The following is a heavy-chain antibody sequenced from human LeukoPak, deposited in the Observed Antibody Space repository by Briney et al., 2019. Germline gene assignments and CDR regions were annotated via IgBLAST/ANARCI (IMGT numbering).Heavy chain of an antibody. V-gene: IGHV5-51*01. Sequence: GESLKISCRGSGYSFTSYWSGWVGQMPGKALNWMGIIYPGDSDTRYSPSFQGQVTISADKSISTAYLQWSSLKASDTAMYYCARVARLRYPDEWGQGTLVTVSS. CDR3: ARVARLRYPDE. J-gene: IGHJ4*02. CDR1: GYSFTSYW. D-gene: IGHD3-9*01. CDR2: IYPGDSDT.